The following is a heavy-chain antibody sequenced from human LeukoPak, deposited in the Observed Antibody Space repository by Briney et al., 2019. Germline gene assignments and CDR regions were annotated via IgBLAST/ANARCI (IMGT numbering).Heavy chain of an antibody. Sequence: SETLSLTCTVSGGSISSSSYYWGWIRQPPGKGPEWIGSIYYSGSTYYNPSLKSRVTISVDTSKNQFSLKLSSVTAADTAVYYCARAQGYSSGNYFDYWGQGTLVTVSS. V-gene: IGHV4-39*07. J-gene: IGHJ4*02. CDR3: ARAQGYSSGNYFDY. CDR1: GGSISSSSYY. CDR2: IYYSGST. D-gene: IGHD6-19*01.